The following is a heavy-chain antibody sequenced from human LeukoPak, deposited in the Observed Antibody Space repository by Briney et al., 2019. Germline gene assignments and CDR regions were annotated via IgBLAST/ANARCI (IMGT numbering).Heavy chain of an antibody. CDR2: IGVGGGST. D-gene: IGHD6-19*01. V-gene: IGHV3-23*01. CDR3: ATPPSSGCYHAFDI. CDR1: GFSFSSYA. J-gene: IGHJ3*02. Sequence: PGGALRVSCAASGFSFSSYAMSWVREAPGTGGEWVSAIGVGGGSTYYVDSVKGRFTIARDNSKNTLYLQMTSLRAADTAVYYCATPPSSGCYHAFDIWGQGTMVTVSS.